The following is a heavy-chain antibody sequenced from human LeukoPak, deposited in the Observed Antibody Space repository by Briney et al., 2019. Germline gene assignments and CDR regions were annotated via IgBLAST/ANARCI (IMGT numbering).Heavy chain of an antibody. CDR2: IYYRGST. CDR3: ARLSGYSSGHYYSDY. CDR1: GGSISVAY. Sequence: SETLSLTCTVSGGSISVAYWSWFRQPPGKGREWIGYIYYRGSTNYNPSLKSRVTISVDTSKNQFSLKLSSVTAADTAVYYCARLSGYSSGHYYSDYWGQGTLVTVSS. D-gene: IGHD3-22*01. V-gene: IGHV4-59*01. J-gene: IGHJ4*02.